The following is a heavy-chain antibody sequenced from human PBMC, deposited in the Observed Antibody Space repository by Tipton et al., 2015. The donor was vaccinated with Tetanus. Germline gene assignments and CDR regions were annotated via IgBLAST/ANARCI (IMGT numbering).Heavy chain of an antibody. CDR3: ARAHCTDGVCNFDF. V-gene: IGHV5-51*01. CDR1: GYTFNNYW. D-gene: IGHD2-8*01. Sequence: QLVQSGGEVKKPGESLKISCKGPGYTFNNYWIGWVRQKPGKGLEWMGIIYPGDSDTRYSPSFQGQVTISVDKSINTAYLQWSSLKASDTSMFYCARAHCTDGVCNFDFWGQGALVTVAS. J-gene: IGHJ4*02. CDR2: IYPGDSDT.